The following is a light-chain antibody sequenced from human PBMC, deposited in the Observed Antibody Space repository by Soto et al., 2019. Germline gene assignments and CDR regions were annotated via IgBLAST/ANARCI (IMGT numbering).Light chain of an antibody. Sequence: IVLTKSPGTVSLSPGKRATLSCRASQSVRNNYLAWYQQKPGQAPRLLIYAASGRATGIPDRFSGSGSGTDITLTISRLEPEDFAVYHCQQYGSSPWTFGQGTKVEIK. J-gene: IGKJ1*01. CDR1: QSVRNNY. CDR2: AAS. V-gene: IGKV3-20*01. CDR3: QQYGSSPWT.